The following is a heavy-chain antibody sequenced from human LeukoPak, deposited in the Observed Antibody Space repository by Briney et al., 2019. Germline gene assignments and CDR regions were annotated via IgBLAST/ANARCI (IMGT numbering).Heavy chain of an antibody. Sequence: SVKVSCKASGGTFSSYAISWMLQAPGQGLEWMGRIIPIFGTANYAQKFQGRVTITTDESTSTAYMELSSLRSEDTAVYYCGTTLSQLITHWGQGTLVTVSS. J-gene: IGHJ4*02. CDR1: GGTFSSYA. D-gene: IGHD5-24*01. V-gene: IGHV1-69*05. CDR3: GTTLSQLITH. CDR2: IIPIFGTA.